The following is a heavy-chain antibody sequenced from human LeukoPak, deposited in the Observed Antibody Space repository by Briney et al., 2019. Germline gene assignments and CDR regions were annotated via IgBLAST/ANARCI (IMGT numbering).Heavy chain of an antibody. Sequence: KPGASVKVSCKASGYTFSNYAINWVRQAPGQGLEWMGWINTNTGNPTYAQAFTGRFVFSLDTSVRTAYLKISSLKADDTAMYYCARLVVVVPGASIHWFDPWGQGTLVTVSS. CDR3: ARLVVVVPGASIHWFDP. CDR2: INTNTGNP. CDR1: GYTFSNYA. V-gene: IGHV7-4-1*02. J-gene: IGHJ5*02. D-gene: IGHD2-2*01.